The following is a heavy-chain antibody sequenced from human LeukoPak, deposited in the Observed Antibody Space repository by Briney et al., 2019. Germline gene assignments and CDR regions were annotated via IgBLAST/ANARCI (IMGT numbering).Heavy chain of an antibody. Sequence: PGGSLRLSCAASGFTFSSYGMHWVRQAPGKGLEWVAFIRYDGSNKYYADSVKGRFTISRDNSKNTLYLQMNSLRAEDTAVYYCAKDLSGLRYNWFDPWGQGTLVTVSS. CDR1: GFTFSSYG. CDR2: IRYDGSNK. D-gene: IGHD6-19*01. V-gene: IGHV3-30*02. J-gene: IGHJ5*02. CDR3: AKDLSGLRYNWFDP.